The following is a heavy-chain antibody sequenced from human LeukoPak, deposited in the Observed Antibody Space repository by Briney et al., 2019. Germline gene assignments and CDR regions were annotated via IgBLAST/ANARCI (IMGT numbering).Heavy chain of an antibody. Sequence: GGSLGLSCEVSGFTFSSYEMNWVRQAPGKGLEWIPYISSSGKTVFYADSVKGRFTISRDNAKNSLFLQVNSLRAEDTALYYCARLGYCNTGSCYSLDYWGQGTLVTVSS. D-gene: IGHD2-15*01. V-gene: IGHV3-48*03. CDR3: ARLGYCNTGSCYSLDY. CDR1: GFTFSSYE. J-gene: IGHJ4*02. CDR2: ISSSGKTV.